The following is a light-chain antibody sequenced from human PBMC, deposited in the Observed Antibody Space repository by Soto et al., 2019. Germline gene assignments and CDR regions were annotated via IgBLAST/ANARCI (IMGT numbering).Light chain of an antibody. Sequence: QSALTQPRSVSGSPGQSVTISCTGTGSDVAGYNYVSWYRQHPGKAPKLMIYDVTKRPSGVPDRFSGSKSGNTASLTISGLQAEDEADYYCCSYGGTYNLIFGGGTKVTVL. J-gene: IGLJ2*01. CDR1: GSDVAGYNY. V-gene: IGLV2-11*01. CDR3: CSYGGTYNLI. CDR2: DVT.